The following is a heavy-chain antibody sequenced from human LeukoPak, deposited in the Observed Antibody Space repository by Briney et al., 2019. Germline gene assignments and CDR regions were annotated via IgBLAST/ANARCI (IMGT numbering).Heavy chain of an antibody. CDR1: GFPFSNYW. J-gene: IGHJ5*02. D-gene: IGHD5-12*01. V-gene: IGHV3-74*01. CDR2: IKNDGSST. Sequence: PGESLRLSCAASGFPFSNYWMHWVRQAPGKGPVWVSHIKNDGSSTSYADSVKGRFTISRDNAKNTVYLQMNSLRDEDTAVYYCARARYDYRLPVDPWGQGTLVTVSS. CDR3: ARARYDYRLPVDP.